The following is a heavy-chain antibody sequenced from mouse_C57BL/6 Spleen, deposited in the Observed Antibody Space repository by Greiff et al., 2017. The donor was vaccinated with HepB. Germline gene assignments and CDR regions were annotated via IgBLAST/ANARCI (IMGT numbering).Heavy chain of an antibody. J-gene: IGHJ3*01. D-gene: IGHD4-1*02. CDR2: IDPETGGT. CDR3: TGPRGLAY. CDR1: GYTFTDYE. Sequence: VQLQQSGAELVMPGASVTLSCKASGYTFTDYEMHWVKQTPVHGLEWIGAIDPETGGTAYNQKFKGKAILTADKSSSTAYMELRSLTSEDSAVYYSTGPRGLAYWGQGTLVTVSA. V-gene: IGHV1-15*01.